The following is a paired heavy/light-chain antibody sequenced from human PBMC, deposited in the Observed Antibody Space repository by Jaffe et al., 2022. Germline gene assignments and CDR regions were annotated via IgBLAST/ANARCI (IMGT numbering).Heavy chain of an antibody. D-gene: IGHD6-19*01. J-gene: IGHJ4*02. Sequence: QVQLQESGPGLVKPSETLSLTCAVSGFSISSGHYWGWIRQPPGKGLEWIGSIYHSGNTYYNPSLKSRVTISVDTSKNQFSLRLSSVTAADTAVYYCARDGGIEVAGSRVGAGPIDYWGQGTLVTVSS. CDR2: IYHSGNT. CDR1: GFSISSGHY. V-gene: IGHV4-38-2*02. CDR3: ARDGGIEVAGSRVGAGPIDY.
Light chain of an antibody. CDR3: QQYNSYSPYT. Sequence: DIQMTQSPSTLSASVGDRVTITCRASQSISSWLAWYQQKPGKAPKLLIYKASSLQSGVPSRFSGSGSGTEFTLTISSLQPDDFATYYCQQYNSYSPYTFGQGTKLEIK. CDR2: KAS. CDR1: QSISSW. J-gene: IGKJ2*01. V-gene: IGKV1-5*03.